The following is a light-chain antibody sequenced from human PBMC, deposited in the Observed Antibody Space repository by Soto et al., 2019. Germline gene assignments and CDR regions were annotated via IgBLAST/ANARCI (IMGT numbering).Light chain of an antibody. CDR3: QSYDSSLSGWV. J-gene: IGLJ3*02. CDR2: GNS. Sequence: QSVLTQPPSVSGAPGQRVTISCTGSSSNIGAGYDVHWYQQLPGTAPKLLISGNSNRPSGVPDRFSGSKSGTSPSLAITGLQAEDEADYYCQSYDSSLSGWVFGGGTKVTVL. V-gene: IGLV1-40*01. CDR1: SSNIGAGYD.